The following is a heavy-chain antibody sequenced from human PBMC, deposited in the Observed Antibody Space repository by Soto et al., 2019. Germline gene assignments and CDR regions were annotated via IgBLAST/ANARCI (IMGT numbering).Heavy chain of an antibody. D-gene: IGHD4-17*01. CDR1: GFTFGRYS. CDR2: ISSSSRNI. J-gene: IGHJ4*02. V-gene: IGHV3-48*02. Sequence: GGSLRLSCAASGFTFGRYSMNWVRQAPGKGLEWVSYISSSSRNIYYTDSVKGRFTISRDNAKNSLYLQMNSLRDEDTAVYYCARAHDYGVYEATGMDYWGQGTLVTVSS. CDR3: ARAHDYGVYEATGMDY.